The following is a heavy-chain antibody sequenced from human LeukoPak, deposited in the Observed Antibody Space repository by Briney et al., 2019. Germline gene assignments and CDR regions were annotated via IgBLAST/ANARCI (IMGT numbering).Heavy chain of an antibody. V-gene: IGHV3-11*06. Sequence: GGSLRLSCAASGFTFSDYYMSWIRQAPGKGLEWVSYISSSSSYTNYADSVKGRFTISRDNAKNSLYLQMNSLRAEDTAVYYCARDGDRMAVAGHYYDYYGMDVWGKGTTVTVSS. CDR3: ARDGDRMAVAGHYYDYYGMDV. J-gene: IGHJ6*04. CDR2: ISSSSSYT. CDR1: GFTFSDYY. D-gene: IGHD6-19*01.